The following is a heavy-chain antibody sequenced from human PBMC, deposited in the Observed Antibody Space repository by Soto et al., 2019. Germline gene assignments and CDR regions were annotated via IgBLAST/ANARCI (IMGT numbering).Heavy chain of an antibody. V-gene: IGHV4-34*01. J-gene: IGHJ4*02. CDR1: GGSLTGYY. D-gene: IGHD5-12*01. Sequence: QVQLQQWGAGLLKPSETLSLTCAVNGGSLTGYYWSWIRQPPGKGLEWIGEIKDGGSTNYSPSLRGRATISSDTSNNQFFLKLNSVTAADTAVYYCARGQEGIEATHWDQGALVTVSS. CDR3: ARGQEGIEATH. CDR2: IKDGGST.